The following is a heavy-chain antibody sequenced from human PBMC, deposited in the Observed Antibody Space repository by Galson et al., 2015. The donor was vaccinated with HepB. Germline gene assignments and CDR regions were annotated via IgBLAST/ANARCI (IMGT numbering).Heavy chain of an antibody. D-gene: IGHD3-3*01. CDR3: ARDYDPSARPLSYFDL. V-gene: IGHV3-7*01. J-gene: IGHJ2*01. CDR2: IKQDGSEK. CDR1: GFTFSMYW. Sequence: SLRLSCAASGFTFSMYWMNWVRQTPGKGLEWVANIKQDGSEKYYVDSVKGRFTISRDNTANALYLQMNSLSAEDTAVYYCARDYDPSARPLSYFDLWGRGTLVTVSS.